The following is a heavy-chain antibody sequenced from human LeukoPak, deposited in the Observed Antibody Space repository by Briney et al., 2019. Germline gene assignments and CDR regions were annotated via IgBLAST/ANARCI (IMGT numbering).Heavy chain of an antibody. D-gene: IGHD5/OR15-5a*01. Sequence: TGGSLRLSCAASGFTFSSHSMNWVRQAPEKGLQWVSTTSTSGRATYYADSVEGRFTISRDNSKNTLYLQMNSLRADDTAVYYCAKARGSSVYEQFEYWGQGTQVTISP. J-gene: IGHJ4*02. V-gene: IGHV3-23*01. CDR1: GFTFSSHS. CDR3: AKARGSSVYEQFEY. CDR2: TSTSGRAT.